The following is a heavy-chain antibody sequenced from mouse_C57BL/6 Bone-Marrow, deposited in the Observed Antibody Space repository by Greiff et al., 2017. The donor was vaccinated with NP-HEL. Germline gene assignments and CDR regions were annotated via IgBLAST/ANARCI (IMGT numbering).Heavy chain of an antibody. Sequence: QVQLQQSGAELVKPGASVKMSCKASGYTFTSYWITWVKQRPGQGLEWIGDIYPGSGSTNYNEKFKSKATLTVDTSSSTAYMQLSSLTSEDSAVYYCARRHTRRRLYYAMDYWGQGTSVTVSS. D-gene: IGHD3-2*02. CDR1: GYTFTSYW. J-gene: IGHJ4*01. CDR3: ARRHTRRRLYYAMDY. V-gene: IGHV1-55*01. CDR2: IYPGSGST.